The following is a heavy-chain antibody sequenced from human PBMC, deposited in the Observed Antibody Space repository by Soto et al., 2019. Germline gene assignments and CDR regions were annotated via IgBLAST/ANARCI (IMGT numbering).Heavy chain of an antibody. V-gene: IGHV4-30-2*01. Sequence: QLQLQESGSGLVRPSQTLSLTCAVSGGSISSGGYSWNWIRQPPGKGLEWIGYIYHSGSTLYNPSLRSGVPISVDKSKNQFSLKLSSVTAADTAVYYCARDQLEGNWFDPWGQGTLVTVSS. D-gene: IGHD1-1*01. CDR3: ARDQLEGNWFDP. CDR2: IYHSGST. CDR1: GGSISSGGYS. J-gene: IGHJ5*02.